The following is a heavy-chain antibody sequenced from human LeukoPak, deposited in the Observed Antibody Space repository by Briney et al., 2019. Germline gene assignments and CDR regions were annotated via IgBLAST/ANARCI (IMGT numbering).Heavy chain of an antibody. V-gene: IGHV3-7*01. CDR2: TNKDGSEV. J-gene: IGHJ4*02. D-gene: IGHD6-13*01. CDR3: ATYTQYFGGVPGTDY. CDR1: GFTFSDYW. Sequence: GGSLRLSCAVTGFTFSDYWMRWVRQAPGKGLEWVASTNKDGSEVQYVDSVKGRFTISRDNAKNSVYLQMASLGAADTAVYYCATYTQYFGGVPGTDYWGLGTLVTVSS.